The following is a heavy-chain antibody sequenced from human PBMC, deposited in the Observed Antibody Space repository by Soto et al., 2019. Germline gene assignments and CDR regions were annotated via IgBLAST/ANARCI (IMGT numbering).Heavy chain of an antibody. CDR1: AGSISSSTYY. Sequence: PSETLSLTCTVSAGSISSSTYYWGWMRQPPGKGLEWIASFFIGGNTYYNPSLKSRATISVDTSNNQFPLKLSSVTAADTSVSCCARERRDGARLDHWGQGTLVTVSS. CDR2: FFIGGNT. CDR3: ARERRDGARLDH. V-gene: IGHV4-39*06. J-gene: IGHJ5*02.